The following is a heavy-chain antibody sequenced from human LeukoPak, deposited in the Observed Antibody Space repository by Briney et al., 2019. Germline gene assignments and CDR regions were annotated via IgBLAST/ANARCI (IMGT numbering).Heavy chain of an antibody. J-gene: IGHJ4*02. D-gene: IGHD3-22*01. V-gene: IGHV3-9*01. CDR2: ISWNSGSI. CDR3: ARAVQNYYDSSGYPFDY. Sequence: GRSLRLSCAASGFTFDDYAMHWVRQAPGKGLEWVSGISWNSGSIGYADSVKGRFTISRDNAKNTLYLQMNSLRAEDTAVYYCARAVQNYYDSSGYPFDYWGQGTLVTVSS. CDR1: GFTFDDYA.